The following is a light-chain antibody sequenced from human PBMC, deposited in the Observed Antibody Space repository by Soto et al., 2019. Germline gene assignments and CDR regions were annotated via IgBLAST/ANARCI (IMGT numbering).Light chain of an antibody. CDR2: GVS. CDR1: SSDVGGYNF. CDR3: SAYRSSSILVV. V-gene: IGLV2-14*01. Sequence: QSALTQPASVSGSPGQSITISCTGTSSDVGGYNFVSWYQQHPGKAPKLMIYGVSNRPSGVSNRFSGSKSGNTASLTISGLQSEDEADYYCSAYRSSSILVVFGGGTKVTVL. J-gene: IGLJ2*01.